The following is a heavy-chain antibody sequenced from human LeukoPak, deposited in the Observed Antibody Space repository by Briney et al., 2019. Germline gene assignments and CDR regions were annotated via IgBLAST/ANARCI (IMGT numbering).Heavy chain of an antibody. Sequence: GGSLRLSCAASGFTFTSYDMGWVRQPPGKGLDWVSSVSGSGDGTYYADFVKGRFTISRDNSKKTLDLHMDSLRAEDTAVYYCAKERLGGNYGDYAVDYWGQGTMVTVSS. D-gene: IGHD4-17*01. V-gene: IGHV3-23*01. CDR2: VSGSGDGT. CDR1: GFTFTSYD. J-gene: IGHJ4*02. CDR3: AKERLGGNYGDYAVDY.